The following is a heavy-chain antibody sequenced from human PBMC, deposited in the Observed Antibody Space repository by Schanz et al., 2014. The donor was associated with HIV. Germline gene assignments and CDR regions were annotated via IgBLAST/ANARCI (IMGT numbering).Heavy chain of an antibody. Sequence: QVPLVQSGAEVKKPESSVKVSCKASGGTFSNYAINWVRQAPGQGLEWMGGIIPIFGTSNYAQKFQGRVTITADESTSTAYMELSSLRSEDTAVYYCARGRYSGSYYNYWGQGTLVTVSS. CDR1: GGTFSNYA. V-gene: IGHV1-69*01. CDR3: ARGRYSGSYYNY. J-gene: IGHJ4*02. CDR2: IIPIFGTS. D-gene: IGHD1-26*01.